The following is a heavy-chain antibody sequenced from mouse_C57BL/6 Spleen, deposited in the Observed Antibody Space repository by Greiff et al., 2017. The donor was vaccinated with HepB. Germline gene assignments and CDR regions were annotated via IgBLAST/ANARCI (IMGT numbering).Heavy chain of an antibody. Sequence: DVQLVESGGGLVKPGGSLKLSCAASGFTFSDYGMHWVRQAPEKGLEWVAYISSGSSTIYYADTVKGRFTISRDNAKNTLFLQMTSLRSEDTAMYYCARHGGTSYFDYWGQGTTLTVSS. D-gene: IGHD1-1*02. V-gene: IGHV5-17*01. J-gene: IGHJ2*01. CDR2: ISSGSSTI. CDR3: ARHGGTSYFDY. CDR1: GFTFSDYG.